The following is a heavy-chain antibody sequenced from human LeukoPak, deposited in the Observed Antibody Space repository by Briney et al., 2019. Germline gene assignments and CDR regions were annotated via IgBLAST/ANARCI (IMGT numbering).Heavy chain of an antibody. CDR3: ASQNAAAGNYFDY. CDR2: IYYSGST. D-gene: IGHD6-13*01. V-gene: IGHV4-59*08. CDR1: GGSISSYY. Sequence: SETLSLTCTVSGGSISSYYWSWIRQPPGKGLERIGYIYYSGSTNYNPSLKSRVTISVDTSKNQFSLKLSSVTAADTAVYYCASQNAAAGNYFDYWGQGTLVTVSS. J-gene: IGHJ4*02.